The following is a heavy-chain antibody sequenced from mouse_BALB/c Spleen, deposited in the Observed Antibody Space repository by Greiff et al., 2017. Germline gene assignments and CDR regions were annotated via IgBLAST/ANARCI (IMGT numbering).Heavy chain of an antibody. V-gene: IGHV5-4*02. Sequence: EVQGVESGGGLVKPGGSLKLSCAASGFTFSDYYMYWVRQTPEKRLEWVATISDGGSYTYYPDSVKGRFTISRDNAKNNLYLQMSSLKSEDTAMYYCARDGMLRRGTAWFAYWGQGTLVTVSA. J-gene: IGHJ3*01. CDR2: ISDGGSYT. CDR3: ARDGMLRRGTAWFAY. CDR1: GFTFSDYY. D-gene: IGHD2-12*01.